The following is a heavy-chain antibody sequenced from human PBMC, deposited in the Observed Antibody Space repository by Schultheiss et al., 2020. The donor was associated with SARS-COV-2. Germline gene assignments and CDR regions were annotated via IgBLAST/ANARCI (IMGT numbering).Heavy chain of an antibody. V-gene: IGHV3-21*01. Sequence: GGSLRLSCAASGFTFSSYSMNWVRQAPGKGLEWVSSISSSSSYIYYADLVKGRFTISRDNAKNSLYLQMNSLRAEDTAVYYCARVRVAGIAARRDAFDIWGQGTMVTVSS. CDR2: ISSSSSYI. CDR3: ARVRVAGIAARRDAFDI. D-gene: IGHD6-6*01. J-gene: IGHJ3*02. CDR1: GFTFSSYS.